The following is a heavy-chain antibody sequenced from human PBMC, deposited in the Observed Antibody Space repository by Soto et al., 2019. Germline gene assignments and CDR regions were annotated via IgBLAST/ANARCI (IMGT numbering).Heavy chain of an antibody. Sequence: QVQLVQSGAEVKNPGASVKVSCKASGYTFSDYGISWVRQAPGQGLEWMGWISPYKGNTKYAQKFQDRVIMITDTSTSTAYMELRSLRSDDTAVYYCARARDWSPNWFDPWGQGTLVTVAS. D-gene: IGHD2-21*01. J-gene: IGHJ5*02. V-gene: IGHV1-18*01. CDR1: GYTFSDYG. CDR2: ISPYKGNT. CDR3: ARARDWSPNWFDP.